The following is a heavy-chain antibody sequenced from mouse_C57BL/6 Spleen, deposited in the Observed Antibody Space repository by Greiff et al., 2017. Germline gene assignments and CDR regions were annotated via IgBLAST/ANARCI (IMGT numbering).Heavy chain of an antibody. CDR2: IDPETGGT. D-gene: IGHD2-5*01. J-gene: IGHJ1*03. V-gene: IGHV1-15*01. CDR1: GYTFTDYE. Sequence: VKLVESGAELVRPGASVTLSCKASGYTFTDYEMHWVKQTPVHGLEWIGAIDPETGGTAYNQKFKGKAILTADKSSSTAYMELRSLTSEDSAVYYCTRENSNWYFDVWGTGTTVTVSS. CDR3: TRENSNWYFDV.